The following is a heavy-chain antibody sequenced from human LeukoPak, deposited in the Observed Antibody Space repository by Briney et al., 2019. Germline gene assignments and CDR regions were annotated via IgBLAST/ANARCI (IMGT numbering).Heavy chain of an antibody. CDR2: MNPDGTKK. Sequence: GGSLRLSCAASGFTFSAYWMHWVRQAPGKGLEWVANMNPDGTKKFYVGSAKGRFTISRDNTKDLLYLQTSSLTAEDTGVYYCARGAPEYCRGDSCYDFDSWGQGTLVPVSP. CDR3: ARGAPEYCRGDSCYDFDS. CDR1: GFTFSAYW. D-gene: IGHD2-15*01. V-gene: IGHV3-7*01. J-gene: IGHJ4*02.